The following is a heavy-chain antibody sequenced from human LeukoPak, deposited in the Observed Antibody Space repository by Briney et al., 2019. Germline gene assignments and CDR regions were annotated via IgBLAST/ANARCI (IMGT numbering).Heavy chain of an antibody. CDR1: GYTFTSYD. CDR3: ARGRWAYYYDSSGYKY. D-gene: IGHD3-22*01. CDR2: MNPNSGNT. Sequence: ASVKVSCKASGYTFTSYDINWVRQATGQGLEWMGWMNPNSGNTGYAQKFQGRVTMTRNTSISTAYMELSRLRSEDTAVYYCARGRWAYYYDSSGYKYWGQGTLATVSS. J-gene: IGHJ4*02. V-gene: IGHV1-8*01.